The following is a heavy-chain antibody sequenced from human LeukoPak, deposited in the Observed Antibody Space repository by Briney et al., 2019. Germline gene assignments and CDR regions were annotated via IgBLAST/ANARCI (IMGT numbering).Heavy chain of an antibody. CDR2: MNPNSGNT. CDR1: GYTFTSYD. CDR3: ARGPYSNYPVNYYYYYMDV. D-gene: IGHD4-11*01. Sequence: ASVKVSCKASGYTFTSYDINWVRQATGQGLEWMGWMNPNSGNTGYAQKFQGRVTITRNTSISTAYMELSSLRSEDTAVYYCARGPYSNYPVNYYYYYMDVWGKGTTVTVSS. V-gene: IGHV1-8*03. J-gene: IGHJ6*03.